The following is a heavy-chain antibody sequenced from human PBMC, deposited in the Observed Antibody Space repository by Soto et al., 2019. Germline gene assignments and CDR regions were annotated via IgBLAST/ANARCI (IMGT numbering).Heavy chain of an antibody. D-gene: IGHD3-16*02. CDR1: GGSISSYY. V-gene: IGHV4-59*01. Sequence: SETLSLTCTVSGGSISSYYWSWIRQPPGKGLEWIGYIYYSGSTNYNPSLKSRVTISVDTSKNQFSLKLSSVTAADTAVYYCARVLITFGGVILGDYYFMDVWGKGTTVTVSS. CDR2: IYYSGST. CDR3: ARVLITFGGVILGDYYFMDV. J-gene: IGHJ6*03.